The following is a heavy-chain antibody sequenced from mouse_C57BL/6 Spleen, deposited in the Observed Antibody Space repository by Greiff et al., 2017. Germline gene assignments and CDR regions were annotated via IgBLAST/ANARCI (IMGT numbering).Heavy chain of an antibody. CDR3: ARTYSNDYAMDY. D-gene: IGHD2-5*01. CDR1: GYTFTDYY. V-gene: IGHV1-76*01. Sequence: QVQLKQSGAELVRPGASVKLSCKASGYTFTDYYINWVKQRPGQGLEWIARIYPGSGNTYYNEKFKGKGTLTAEKSSSTAYIQLSSLTAEDSAVYYCARTYSNDYAMDYWGQGTSVTVSS. CDR2: IYPGSGNT. J-gene: IGHJ4*01.